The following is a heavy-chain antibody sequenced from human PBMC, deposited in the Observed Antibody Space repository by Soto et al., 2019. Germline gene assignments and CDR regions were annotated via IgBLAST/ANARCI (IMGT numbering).Heavy chain of an antibody. CDR3: ARDGGDYGVNYYYYGMDV. J-gene: IGHJ6*02. Sequence: QVQLQESGPGLVKPSETLSLTCTVSGGSISSYYWSWIRQPPGKGLEWIGYIYYSGSTNYNPSLKSRVNISVDTSKNQFSLKLSSVTAADTAVYYCARDGGDYGVNYYYYGMDVWGQGTTVTVSS. D-gene: IGHD4-17*01. V-gene: IGHV4-59*01. CDR1: GGSISSYY. CDR2: IYYSGST.